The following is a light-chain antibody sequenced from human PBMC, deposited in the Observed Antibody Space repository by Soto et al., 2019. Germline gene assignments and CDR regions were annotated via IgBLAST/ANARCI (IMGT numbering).Light chain of an antibody. CDR2: KAS. Sequence: DIQMTQSPSTLSASVRDRVTITCRASQSISSWLAWYQQKPGKAPKLLIYKASSLESGVPSRFSGSGSGTEFTLTISRLQPDDFATYFCQQYNSYSYTFGQGTKLEIK. CDR3: QQYNSYSYT. J-gene: IGKJ2*01. V-gene: IGKV1-5*03. CDR1: QSISSW.